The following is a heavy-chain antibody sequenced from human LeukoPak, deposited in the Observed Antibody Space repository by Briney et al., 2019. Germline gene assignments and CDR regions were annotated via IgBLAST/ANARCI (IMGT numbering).Heavy chain of an antibody. Sequence: PSETLSLTCTVSGGSISSYYWSWLRQPPGKGLEWIGYIYYSGSTNYNPSLKSRVTISVDTSKNQFSLKLSSVTAADTAVYYCARTRNYYYDFDYWGQGTLVTVSS. CDR3: ARTRNYYYDFDY. D-gene: IGHD3-22*01. CDR2: IYYSGST. CDR1: GGSISSYY. V-gene: IGHV4-59*01. J-gene: IGHJ4*02.